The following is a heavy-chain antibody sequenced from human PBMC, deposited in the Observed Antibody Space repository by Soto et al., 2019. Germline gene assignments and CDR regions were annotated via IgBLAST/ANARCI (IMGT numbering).Heavy chain of an antibody. J-gene: IGHJ4*02. CDR3: ARSAVSPFGGLIGPFDY. CDR2: INAGNGNT. CDR1: GYTFTGYA. V-gene: IGHV1-3*05. D-gene: IGHD3-16*02. Sequence: QGQLVQSGAEEKKPGASVKVSGKASGYTFTGYAMHWVRQAPGQRLEWMGGINAGNGNTKYSQKFRGRVTITSDTSASTAYMELNSLRSEDTAVYYCARSAVSPFGGLIGPFDYWGQGNLVTVSS.